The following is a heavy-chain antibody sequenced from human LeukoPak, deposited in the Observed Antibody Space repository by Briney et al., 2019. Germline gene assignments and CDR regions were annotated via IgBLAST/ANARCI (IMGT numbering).Heavy chain of an antibody. CDR1: GFTFSSYG. J-gene: IGHJ6*03. D-gene: IGHD5-18*01. CDR3: AKESGYLSLCYYYYMDV. CDR2: IWYDRSNK. V-gene: IGHV3-33*06. Sequence: GGSLRLSCAASGFTFSSYGMHWVRQAPGKGLEWVAVIWYDRSNKYYADSVKGRFTISRDNFKNMLYLQMNSLRAENTAVYYCAKESGYLSLCYYYYMDVWGKGTTVTVSS.